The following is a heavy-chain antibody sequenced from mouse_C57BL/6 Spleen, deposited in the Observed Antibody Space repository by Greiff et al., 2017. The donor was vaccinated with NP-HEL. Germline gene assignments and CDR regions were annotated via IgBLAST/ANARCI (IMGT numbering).Heavy chain of an antibody. CDR2: IYPSDSET. Sequence: QVQLQQPGAELVRPGSSVKLSCKASGYTFTSYWMDWVKQRPGQGLEWIGNIYPSDSETHYNQKFKDKATLTVDKSSSTAYMQLSGLTSEDSAVYYCATDYYGNWYFDVWGTGTTVTVSS. J-gene: IGHJ1*03. V-gene: IGHV1-61*01. CDR3: ATDYYGNWYFDV. CDR1: GYTFTSYW. D-gene: IGHD1-1*01.